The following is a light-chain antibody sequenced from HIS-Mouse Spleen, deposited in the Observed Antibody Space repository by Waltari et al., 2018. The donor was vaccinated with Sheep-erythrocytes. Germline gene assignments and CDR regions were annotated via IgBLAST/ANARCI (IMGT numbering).Light chain of an antibody. CDR2: EGS. V-gene: IGLV2-14*02. CDR3: SSYAGSNNHV. CDR1: SSDVGSYNL. J-gene: IGLJ1*01. Sequence: QSALTQPASVSGSPGQSITISCTGTSSDVGSYNLVPWYQQHPGKAPKLMIYEGSKRPSGVSNRFSGSKSGNTASLTVSGLQAEDEADYYCSSYAGSNNHVFATGTKVTVL.